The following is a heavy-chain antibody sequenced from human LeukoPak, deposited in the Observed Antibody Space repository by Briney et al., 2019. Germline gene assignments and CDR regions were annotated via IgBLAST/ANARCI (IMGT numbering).Heavy chain of an antibody. D-gene: IGHD6-19*01. CDR3: AHNGWYSIDN. J-gene: IGHJ4*02. CDR1: GGSISSSSYY. V-gene: IGHV4-39*07. CDR2: VYRSGST. Sequence: SETLSLTCTVSGGSISSSSYYWGWIRQSPGKGLQWIGEVYRSGSTNFNPSLKSRVTISVDTSKNQFSLKLSSVTAADTAVYYCAHNGWYSIDNWGQGTLVTVSS.